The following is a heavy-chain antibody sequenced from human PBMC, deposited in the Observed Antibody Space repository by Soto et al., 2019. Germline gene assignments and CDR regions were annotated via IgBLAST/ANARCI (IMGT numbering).Heavy chain of an antibody. J-gene: IGHJ4*02. CDR2: IYYSGST. CDR3: VRGGGSYYFDY. Sequence: SETLSLTCTVSGGSISSYYWSWIRQPPGKGLEWIGYIYYSGSTNYNPSLKSRVTISVDTSKNQFSLKLSSVTAADTVVYYCVRGGGSYYFDYWGQGTLVTVSS. CDR1: GGSISSYY. D-gene: IGHD2-15*01. V-gene: IGHV4-59*01.